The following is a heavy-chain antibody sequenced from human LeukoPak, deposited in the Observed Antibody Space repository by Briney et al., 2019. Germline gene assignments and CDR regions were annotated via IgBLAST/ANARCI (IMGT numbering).Heavy chain of an antibody. Sequence: PGGSLRLSCAASGFTFSSYAMHWVRQAPGKGLEYVSAISSNGGSTYYANSVKGRFTISRDNPKNTLYLQMGSLRAEDMAVYYCARGGWYYDSSGYYSPFDYWGQGTLVTVSS. J-gene: IGHJ4*02. CDR2: ISSNGGST. D-gene: IGHD3-22*01. CDR1: GFTFSSYA. CDR3: ARGGWYYDSSGYYSPFDY. V-gene: IGHV3-64*01.